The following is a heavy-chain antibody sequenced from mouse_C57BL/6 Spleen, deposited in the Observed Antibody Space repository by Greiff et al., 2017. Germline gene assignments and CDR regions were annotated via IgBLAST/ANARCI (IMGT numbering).Heavy chain of an antibody. CDR1: GFSLTSYG. CDR3: AINWDGTWFAY. D-gene: IGHD4-1*02. CDR2: IWGVGST. V-gene: IGHV2-6*01. J-gene: IGHJ3*01. Sequence: QVQLKESGPGLVAPSQSLSITCTVSGFSLTSYGVDWVRQSPGKGLEWLGVIWGVGSTNSNSALKSRLSISKDNSKSQVFLKMNSLQTDDTAMYYCAINWDGTWFAYWGQGTLVTVSA.